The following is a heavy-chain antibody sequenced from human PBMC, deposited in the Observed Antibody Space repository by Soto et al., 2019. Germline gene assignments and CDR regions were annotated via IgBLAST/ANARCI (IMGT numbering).Heavy chain of an antibody. V-gene: IGHV1-46*01. CDR3: ARDYYDSSGYYNPLNY. D-gene: IGHD3-22*01. Sequence: QVQLVQSGAEVKKPGASVKVSCKASGYTFTSYYMHWVRQAPGQGLEWMGIINPSGGSTSYAQKFQCRVTMTRDTSTSTVYMELSSLRSEDTAVYYCARDYYDSSGYYNPLNYWGQGTLVTVSS. J-gene: IGHJ4*02. CDR2: INPSGGST. CDR1: GYTFTSYY.